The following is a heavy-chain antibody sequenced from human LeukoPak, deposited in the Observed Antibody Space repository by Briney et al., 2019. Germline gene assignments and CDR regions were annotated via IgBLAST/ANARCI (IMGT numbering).Heavy chain of an antibody. V-gene: IGHV4-39*01. J-gene: IGHJ4*02. CDR3: ARLGGWAYSYGLIDY. Sequence: SETLSLTCTVSGGSISSSSYYWGWIRQPPGKGLEWIGSIYYSGSTYYNPSLKSRVTISVDTSKNQLSLKLSSVTAADTAVYYCARLGGWAYSYGLIDYWGQGTLVTVSS. CDR1: GGSISSSSYY. CDR2: IYYSGST. D-gene: IGHD5-18*01.